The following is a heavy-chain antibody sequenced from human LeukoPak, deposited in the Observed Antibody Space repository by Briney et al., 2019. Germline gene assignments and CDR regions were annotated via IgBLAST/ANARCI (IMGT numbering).Heavy chain of an antibody. CDR1: GFTFSSYW. V-gene: IGHV3-7*01. Sequence: GGSLRLSCAASGFTFSSYWMSWVRQAPGKGLEWVANIKQDGSEKYYVDSVKGRFTISRDNTKNSLYPQMNSLRDEDTAVYYRARVLANYFDYWGQGTLVTVSS. D-gene: IGHD3-3*01. CDR3: ARVLANYFDY. J-gene: IGHJ4*02. CDR2: IKQDGSEK.